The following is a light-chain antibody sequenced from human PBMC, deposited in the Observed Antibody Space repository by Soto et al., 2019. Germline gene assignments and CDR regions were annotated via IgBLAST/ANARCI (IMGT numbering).Light chain of an antibody. J-gene: IGKJ1*01. CDR1: QSISSW. V-gene: IGKV1-5*03. CDR2: KAS. CDR3: QQYNDYPWT. Sequence: DIQMTQSPSTQSASVGDRVTITCRASQSISSWLAWYQQKPGKVPKLLIYKASSSESGVPSRLSGSGSGTEFTLTISSLQPDDFATYYCQQYNDYPWTFGQGTKVEIK.